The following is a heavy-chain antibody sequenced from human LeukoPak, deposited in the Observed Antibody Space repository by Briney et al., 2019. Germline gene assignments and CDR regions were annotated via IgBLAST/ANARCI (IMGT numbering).Heavy chain of an antibody. CDR1: GFTFSSYG. D-gene: IGHD6-6*01. J-gene: IGHJ4*02. CDR3: ARDLVYSSSSFDY. V-gene: IGHV3-33*01. Sequence: GGSLRRSYAASGFTFSSYGMHWVRQAPGKGLEWVAVIWYDGSNKYYADSVKGRFTISRDNSKNTLYLQMNSLRAEDTAVYYCARDLVYSSSSFDYWGQGTLVTVSS. CDR2: IWYDGSNK.